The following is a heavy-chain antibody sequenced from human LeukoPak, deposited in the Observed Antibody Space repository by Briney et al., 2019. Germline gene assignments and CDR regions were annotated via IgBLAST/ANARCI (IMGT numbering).Heavy chain of an antibody. D-gene: IGHD3-3*01. V-gene: IGHV3-23*01. Sequence: PGGTLRLSCAASGFTFSNYAMNWVRQAPGKGLEWVSAISGSGGSTYYVDSVKGRFTISRDNSKNTLYLQMNSLRAEDTAVYYCAKVPRGAGTSSGYWGQGTLVTVSS. CDR3: AKVPRGAGTSSGY. CDR1: GFTFSNYA. CDR2: ISGSGGST. J-gene: IGHJ4*02.